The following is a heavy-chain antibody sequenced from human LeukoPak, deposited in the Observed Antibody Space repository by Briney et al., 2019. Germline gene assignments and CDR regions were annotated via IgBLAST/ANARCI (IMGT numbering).Heavy chain of an antibody. Sequence: PGGSLRLSCAASRFTFSSYGMSWVRQAPGRGLEWVSSIGGSGVSTYYADSVKGRFTVSRDNSKNTLYLQMNSLRPEDTAVYYCAPLAVADDYFDYSGEGTLVTVSS. J-gene: IGHJ4*02. CDR1: RFTFSSYG. V-gene: IGHV3-23*01. CDR2: IGGSGVST. CDR3: APLAVADDYFDY. D-gene: IGHD6-19*01.